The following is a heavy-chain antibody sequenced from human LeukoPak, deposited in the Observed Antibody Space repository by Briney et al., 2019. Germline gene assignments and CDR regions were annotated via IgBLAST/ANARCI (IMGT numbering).Heavy chain of an antibody. D-gene: IGHD3-22*01. V-gene: IGHV3-23*01. CDR1: GFTFSSYA. CDR3: AKDDTYYYDSSGYYYDY. CDR2: TSGSGGST. J-gene: IGHJ4*02. Sequence: GGSLRLSCAASGFTFSSYAMSWVRQAPGKGLEWVSATSGSGGSTYYADSVKGRFTISRDNSKNTLYLQMKSLRAEDTAVYYCAKDDTYYYDSSGYYYDYWGQGTLVTVSS.